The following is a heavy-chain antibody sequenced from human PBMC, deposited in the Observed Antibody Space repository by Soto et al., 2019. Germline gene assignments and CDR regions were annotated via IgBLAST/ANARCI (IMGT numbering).Heavy chain of an antibody. CDR1: GFTFGSYW. Sequence: GGSLRLSCAASGFTFGSYWMHWVRHAPGKGLVWVSRMNSDGSSTNYADSVKGRFTISRDNAKNTLYLQMNSLRAEDTAVYYCARANIETGTLLSYWGQGALVTVSS. V-gene: IGHV3-74*01. CDR2: MNSDGSST. CDR3: ARANIETGTLLSY. J-gene: IGHJ4*02. D-gene: IGHD1-7*01.